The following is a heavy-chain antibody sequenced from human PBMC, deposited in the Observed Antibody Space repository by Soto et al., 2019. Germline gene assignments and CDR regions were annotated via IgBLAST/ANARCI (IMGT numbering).Heavy chain of an antibody. J-gene: IGHJ1*01. CDR3: AKGVPGIAVAGTGYFQH. CDR1: GFIFSAYS. CDR2: ISSRTNTI. Sequence: PGGSLRLSCAASGFIFSAYSINWVRRAPGKGLEWVSYISSRTNTIYYADSVQGRFTISRDNSKKTLYLQMNSLRAEDTAVYYCAKGVPGIAVAGTGYFQHWGQGTLVTVSS. D-gene: IGHD6-19*01. V-gene: IGHV3-48*01.